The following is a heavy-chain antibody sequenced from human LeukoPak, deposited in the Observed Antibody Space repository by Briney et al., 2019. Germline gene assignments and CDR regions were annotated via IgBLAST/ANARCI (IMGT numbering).Heavy chain of an antibody. CDR3: ARPATSDAFDI. Sequence: WASVKVSCKASGGTFSSYAISWVRQAPGQGLEWMGRIIPILGIANYAQKFQGRVTITADKSTSTAYMELSSLRSEDTAVYYCARPATSDAFDIWGQGTMVTVSS. J-gene: IGHJ3*02. CDR1: GGTFSSYA. CDR2: IIPILGIA. V-gene: IGHV1-69*04.